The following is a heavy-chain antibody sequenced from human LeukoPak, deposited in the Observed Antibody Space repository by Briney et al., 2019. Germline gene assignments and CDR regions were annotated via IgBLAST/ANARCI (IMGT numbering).Heavy chain of an antibody. CDR2: IYTSGST. CDR1: GGSISSGSYY. D-gene: IGHD6-19*01. V-gene: IGHV4-61*02. Sequence: SETLSLTCTVSGGSISSGSYYWSWIRQPAGKGLEWIGRIYTSGSTNYNPSLKSRVTISVDTSKNQFSLKLGSVTAADTAVYYCARSAGAVAGTWYFDYWGQGTLVTVSS. J-gene: IGHJ4*02. CDR3: ARSAGAVAGTWYFDY.